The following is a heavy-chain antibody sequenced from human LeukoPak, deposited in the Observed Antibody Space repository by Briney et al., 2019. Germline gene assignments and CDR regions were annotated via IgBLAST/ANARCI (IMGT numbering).Heavy chain of an antibody. CDR1: GVSVSSNF. Sequence: SGGSLRLSCAASGVSVSSNFMIWVRRAPGKGLEWVSLIYSGGETSYADSVKGRFSISRDNSKNTLYLQMNSLRVEDTAVYYCTRDPPAVAINTYAWGQGTLVTVSS. CDR2: IYSGGET. D-gene: IGHD6-13*01. CDR3: TRDPPAVAINTYA. V-gene: IGHV3-66*01. J-gene: IGHJ5*02.